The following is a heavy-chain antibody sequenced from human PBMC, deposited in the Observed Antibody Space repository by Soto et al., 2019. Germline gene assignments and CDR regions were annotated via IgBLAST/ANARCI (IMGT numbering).Heavy chain of an antibody. J-gene: IGHJ3*02. Sequence: SETLSLTCAVYGGSFSGYYWSWIRQPPWKGLEWIGEINHSGSTNYNPSLKSRATISLDTSKNQFSLKLSSVTAADTAVYYCTRGGASGSYFLRKAFDIWGQGTMVTVSS. CDR2: INHSGST. CDR3: TRGGASGSYFLRKAFDI. V-gene: IGHV4-34*01. D-gene: IGHD1-26*01. CDR1: GGSFSGYY.